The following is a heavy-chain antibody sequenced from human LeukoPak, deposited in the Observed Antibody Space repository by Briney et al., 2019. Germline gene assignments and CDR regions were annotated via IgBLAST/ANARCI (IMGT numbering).Heavy chain of an antibody. CDR2: INPSGGST. Sequence: ASVKVSCKASGYTFTSYYMHWVRQAPGQGLEWMGIINPSGGSTSYAQKFQGRVTMTRDTSTSTVYMELSILRSEDTAVYYCARPCRDAYNWRYYFDYWGQGTLVTVSS. V-gene: IGHV1-46*01. J-gene: IGHJ4*02. D-gene: IGHD5-24*01. CDR1: GYTFTSYY. CDR3: ARPCRDAYNWRYYFDY.